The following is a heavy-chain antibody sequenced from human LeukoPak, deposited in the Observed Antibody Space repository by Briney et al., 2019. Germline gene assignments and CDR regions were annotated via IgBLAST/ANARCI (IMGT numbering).Heavy chain of an antibody. V-gene: IGHV4-4*07. CDR3: ARGLYHPYYFHY. CDR2: IYTSGST. Sequence: KPSESLSLTCTVSGGSIFGYYWNWVRQPAGKGLEWIGRIYTSGSTNYNPSLKRRVTMSVDTSENLFSLNLSSVTAADTAVYYCARGLYHPYYFHYWGRGALVTVSS. J-gene: IGHJ4*02. CDR1: GGSIFGYY. D-gene: IGHD2-8*01.